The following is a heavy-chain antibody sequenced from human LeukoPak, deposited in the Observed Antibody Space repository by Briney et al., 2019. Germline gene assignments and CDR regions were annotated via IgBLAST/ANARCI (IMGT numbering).Heavy chain of an antibody. J-gene: IGHJ4*02. Sequence: GRSLRLSCAASGFTFSSYGMHWVRQAPGKGLEWVAVIWYDGSNKYYADSVKGRFTISRDNSKNTLYLQMNSLRAEDTAVYYCARDGGYCSSTSCPGVYYFDYWGQGTLVTVSS. V-gene: IGHV3-33*01. CDR3: ARDGGYCSSTSCPGVYYFDY. CDR2: IWYDGSNK. CDR1: GFTFSSYG. D-gene: IGHD2-2*01.